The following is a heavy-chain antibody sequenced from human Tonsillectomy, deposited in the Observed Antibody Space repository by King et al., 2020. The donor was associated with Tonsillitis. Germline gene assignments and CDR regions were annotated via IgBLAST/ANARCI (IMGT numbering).Heavy chain of an antibody. CDR1: GGSISSSSYY. J-gene: IGHJ4*02. Sequence: QLQESGPGLVKPSETLSLTCTVSGGSISSSSYYWGWIRQPPGKGLEWIGSIYYSGSTYYNPSLKSRVTISVDTSKNQFSLKLSSVTAADTAVYYCARNEKYCTNGVCYRRYYFDYWGQGTLVTVSS. V-gene: IGHV4-39*01. CDR2: IYYSGST. D-gene: IGHD2-8*01. CDR3: ARNEKYCTNGVCYRRYYFDY.